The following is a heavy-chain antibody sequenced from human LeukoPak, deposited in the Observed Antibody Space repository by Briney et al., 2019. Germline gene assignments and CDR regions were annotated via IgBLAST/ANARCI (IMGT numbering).Heavy chain of an antibody. CDR1: GFTFSNAW. V-gene: IGHV3-15*01. Sequence: GGSLRLSCAASGFTFSNAWMSWVRQAPGKGLEWVGRIKSKTDGGTTDYAAPVKGRFTISRDDSKNTLYLQMNSLKTEDTAVYYCTTDPGATTFGSDAFDIWGQGTMVTVSS. CDR2: IKSKTDGGTT. CDR3: TTDPGATTFGSDAFDI. D-gene: IGHD1-26*01. J-gene: IGHJ3*02.